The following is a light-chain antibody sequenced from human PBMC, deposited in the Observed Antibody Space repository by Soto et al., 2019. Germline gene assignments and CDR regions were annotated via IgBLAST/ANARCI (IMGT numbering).Light chain of an antibody. CDR3: HQYGSSPLIT. V-gene: IGKV3-20*01. CDR1: QSVSSSY. CDR2: GAS. Sequence: EIVLTQSPGTLSLSPGERATLSCRASQSVSSSYLAWYQQKPGQAPRLLIYGASIRATGIPDRFSSSGSGTDFFLPIIRLEAHDVDAYYCHQYGSSPLITFGQGTRLEIK. J-gene: IGKJ5*01.